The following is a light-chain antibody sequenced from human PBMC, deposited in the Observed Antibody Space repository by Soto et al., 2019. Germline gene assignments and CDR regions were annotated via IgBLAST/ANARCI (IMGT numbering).Light chain of an antibody. V-gene: IGKV1-8*01. CDR1: QAISSY. CDR2: AAS. CDR3: QQYYSYPALT. J-gene: IGKJ4*01. Sequence: AIRMTQSPSSLSAEIGDRVTITCRASQAISSYIAWYQQKPGEAPKFLIYAASALQSGVPSRFSGSGSGTDVTLTIDDLQSEDFATYYCQQYYSYPALTFGGGTKVEIK.